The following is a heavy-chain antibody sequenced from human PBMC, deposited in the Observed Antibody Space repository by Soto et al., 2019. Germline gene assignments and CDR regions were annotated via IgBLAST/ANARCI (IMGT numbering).Heavy chain of an antibody. D-gene: IGHD3-22*01. Sequence: SETLSLTCTVSGGSISSYYWSWIRQPPGKGLEWIGYIYYSGSTNYNPSLKSRVTISVDTSKNQFSLKLSSVTAADTAVYYCARALGPYYYDSSGPFDYWGQGTLVTVSS. CDR3: ARALGPYYYDSSGPFDY. CDR1: GGSISSYY. J-gene: IGHJ4*02. CDR2: IYYSGST. V-gene: IGHV4-59*01.